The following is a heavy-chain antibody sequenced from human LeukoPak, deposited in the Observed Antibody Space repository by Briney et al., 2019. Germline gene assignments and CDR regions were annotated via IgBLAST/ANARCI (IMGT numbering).Heavy chain of an antibody. Sequence: WISAYNGNTNYAQKLQGRVTMATDTSTSTAYMELRSLRSDDTAVYYCARAGYSSSWYIIDYWGQGTLVTVSS. CDR2: ISAYNGNT. J-gene: IGHJ4*02. CDR3: ARAGYSSSWYIIDY. V-gene: IGHV1-18*01. D-gene: IGHD6-13*01.